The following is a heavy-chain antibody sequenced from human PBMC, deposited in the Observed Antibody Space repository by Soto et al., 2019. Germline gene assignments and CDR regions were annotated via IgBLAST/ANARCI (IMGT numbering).Heavy chain of an antibody. Sequence: ASVKVSCKASGYTFTGYCMHWVRQAPGQGLEWMGWINPNSGGTNYAQKFQGRVTMTRDTSISTAYMELSRLRSDDTAVYYCARGYCSSTSCYNSPYYYYGMDVWGQGTTVTVSS. CDR3: ARGYCSSTSCYNSPYYYYGMDV. CDR2: INPNSGGT. CDR1: GYTFTGYC. J-gene: IGHJ6*02. V-gene: IGHV1-2*02. D-gene: IGHD2-2*02.